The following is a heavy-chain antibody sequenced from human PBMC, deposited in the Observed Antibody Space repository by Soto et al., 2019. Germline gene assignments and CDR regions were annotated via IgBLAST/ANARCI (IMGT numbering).Heavy chain of an antibody. CDR3: ARDIEGYSSSFRTYYYYYGMDV. Sequence: SHTLSLTCAISGYSVSSNSAAWNWIRQSPSRGLEWLGRTYYRSKWYNDYAVSVKSRITINPDTSKNQFSLQLNSVTPEDTAVYYCARDIEGYSSSFRTYYYYYGMDVWGQGTTVTVSS. D-gene: IGHD6-13*01. CDR2: TYYRSKWYN. J-gene: IGHJ6*02. CDR1: GYSVSSNSAA. V-gene: IGHV6-1*01.